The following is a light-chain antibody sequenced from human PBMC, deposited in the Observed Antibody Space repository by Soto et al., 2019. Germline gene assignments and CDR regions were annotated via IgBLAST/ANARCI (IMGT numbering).Light chain of an antibody. Sequence: EIVMTQSPATLSVSPGERATLSFRASQSVSYNLAWYQQKPGQAPRLLIYGPSTRATGIPARFSGSGSGTDFTLTVSSLQPEDFAVYYCQHDYNLLTFGGGTKVDIK. CDR2: GPS. CDR3: QHDYNLLT. V-gene: IGKV3-15*01. CDR1: QSVSYN. J-gene: IGKJ4*01.